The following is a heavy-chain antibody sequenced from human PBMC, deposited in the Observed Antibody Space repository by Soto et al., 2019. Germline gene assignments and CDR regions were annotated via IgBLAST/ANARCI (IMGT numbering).Heavy chain of an antibody. CDR2: IYSGGST. D-gene: IGHD4-4*01. Sequence: GGSLRLSCAASEFTVSSNYMSWVRQAPGKGLEWVSVIYSGGSTYYADSVKGRFTISRDNSKNTLYLQMNSLRAEDTAVYYCAVTTNYYYGMDVWGQGTTVTVSS. CDR3: AVTTNYYYGMDV. CDR1: EFTVSSNY. J-gene: IGHJ6*02. V-gene: IGHV3-53*01.